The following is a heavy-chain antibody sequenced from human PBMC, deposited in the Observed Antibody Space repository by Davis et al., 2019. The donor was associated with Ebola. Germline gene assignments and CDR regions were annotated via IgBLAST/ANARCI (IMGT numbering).Heavy chain of an antibody. J-gene: IGHJ6*02. Sequence: GGSLRLSCAASGFTFSTYSMSWVRQAPGKGLEWVSSISSDSDYIYYADSAKGRFTISRDNAKNSLYLQMNSLRAEDTAVYYCARDQYYDSSATDGMDVWGQGTTVTVSS. D-gene: IGHD3-22*01. CDR2: ISSDSDYI. CDR1: GFTFSTYS. V-gene: IGHV3-21*01. CDR3: ARDQYYDSSATDGMDV.